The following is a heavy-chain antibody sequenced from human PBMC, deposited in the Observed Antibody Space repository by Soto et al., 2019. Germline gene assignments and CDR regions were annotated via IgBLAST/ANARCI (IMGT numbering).Heavy chain of an antibody. D-gene: IGHD1-1*01. CDR2: IYYSGST. CDR3: ARHLYNCNGDWFDP. J-gene: IGHJ5*02. V-gene: IGHV4-39*01. Sequence: PSETLSLSCIVSGGSISRSSYYWGWILQPPGKGLEWIGSIYYSGSTYYNPSLKSRVTISVDTSKNQFSLKLSSVTAADTAVYYCARHLYNCNGDWFDPSGQGTLVTVSA. CDR1: GGSISRSSYY.